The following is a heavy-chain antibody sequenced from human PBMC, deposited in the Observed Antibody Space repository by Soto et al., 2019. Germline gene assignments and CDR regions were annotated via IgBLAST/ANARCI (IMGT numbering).Heavy chain of an antibody. CDR2: IKWNGGST. J-gene: IGHJ6*03. Sequence: EVQLVESGGGVVRPGGSLRLACAASGFTFDDYGRSWVRQAPGKGLEWVSGIKWNGGSTGYADSVKGRFTISRDNAKNSLYLQMNSLRAEDTALYHCARYPNYYYYYYMDVWGKGTTVTVSS. V-gene: IGHV3-20*01. CDR1: GFTFDDYG. CDR3: ARYPNYYYYYYMDV.